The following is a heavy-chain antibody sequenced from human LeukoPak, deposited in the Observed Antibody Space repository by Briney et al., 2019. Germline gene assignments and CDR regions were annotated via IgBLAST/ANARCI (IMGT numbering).Heavy chain of an antibody. Sequence: PGGSLRLSCAASGFTFDDYAMHWVRQAPGKGLEWVSLISWDGGSTYYADSVKGRFTISRDNSKNSLYLQMNSLRAEDTALYYCAKVAPGGYYYMDVWGKGTTVTVSS. D-gene: IGHD3-10*01. CDR2: ISWDGGST. CDR1: GFTFDDYA. J-gene: IGHJ6*03. V-gene: IGHV3-43D*03. CDR3: AKVAPGGYYYMDV.